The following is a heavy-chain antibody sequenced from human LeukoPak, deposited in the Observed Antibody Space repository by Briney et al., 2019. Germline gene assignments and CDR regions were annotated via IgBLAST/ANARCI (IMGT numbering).Heavy chain of an antibody. V-gene: IGHV3-21*01. Sequence: GGSLRLSCAASGFTFSSYSMNWVRQAPGKGLEWVSSISSSSSYIYYADSVKGRFTISRDNAKNSLYLQMNSLRAEDTAVYYCASERQEDTAMVYYYYYGMDVWGQGTTVTVSS. CDR2: ISSSSSYI. J-gene: IGHJ6*02. D-gene: IGHD5-18*01. CDR3: ASERQEDTAMVYYYYYGMDV. CDR1: GFTFSSYS.